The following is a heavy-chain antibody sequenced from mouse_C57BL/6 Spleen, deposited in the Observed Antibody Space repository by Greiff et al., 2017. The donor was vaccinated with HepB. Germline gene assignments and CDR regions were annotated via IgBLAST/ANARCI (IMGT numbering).Heavy chain of an antibody. CDR2: IYPGDGDT. CDR3: ARGYYGSSPDY. V-gene: IGHV1-80*01. Sequence: VKLMESGAELVKPGASVKISCKASGYAFSSYWMNWVKQRPGKGLEWIGQIYPGDGDTNYNGKFKGKATLTADKSSSTAYMQLSSLTSEDSAVYFCARGYYGSSPDYWGQGTTLTVSS. D-gene: IGHD1-1*01. J-gene: IGHJ2*01. CDR1: GYAFSSYW.